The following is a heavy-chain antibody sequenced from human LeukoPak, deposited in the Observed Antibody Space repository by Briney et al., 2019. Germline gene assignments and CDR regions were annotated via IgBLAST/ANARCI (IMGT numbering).Heavy chain of an antibody. D-gene: IGHD3-9*01. J-gene: IGHJ4*02. Sequence: SETLSLTCTVSGGSISSNYYWGWIRQLPGKGLEWIGSLYYSGSTYYNPSLKSRVTMTVDTSTSQFSLKLSSVTAADTAVYYCARLRGGAVTGYIDYWGQGTLVTVSS. CDR3: ARLRGGAVTGYIDY. V-gene: IGHV4-39*01. CDR1: GGSISSNYY. CDR2: LYYSGST.